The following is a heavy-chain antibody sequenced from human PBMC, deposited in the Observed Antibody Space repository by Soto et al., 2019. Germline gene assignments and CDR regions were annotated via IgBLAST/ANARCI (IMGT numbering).Heavy chain of an antibody. CDR2: IYYSGST. Sequence: SETLSLTCTVSGGSISTYYGSWIRQPPGKGLEWIGYIYYSGSTNYNPSLKSRVTISVDTSKNQFSLKLSSVTAADTAVYYCARVNKVEIPGGPGSDYFYYTDVWGKGTTVTVSS. D-gene: IGHD2-2*01. V-gene: IGHV4-59*01. J-gene: IGHJ6*03. CDR1: GGSISTYY. CDR3: ARVNKVEIPGGPGSDYFYYTDV.